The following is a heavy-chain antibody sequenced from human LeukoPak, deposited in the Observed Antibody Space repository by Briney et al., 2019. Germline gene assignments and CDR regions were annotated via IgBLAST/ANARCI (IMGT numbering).Heavy chain of an antibody. J-gene: IGHJ6*02. CDR2: IYSDGST. CDR1: GFTFSSYG. Sequence: PGGSLRLSCPASGFTFSSYGMHWVRQAPGKGLEWVSVIYSDGSTYYADSVKGRFTISRGNSKNTLYLQMNDLRAEDTAVYYCARETYGMDVWGQGTAVTVSS. V-gene: IGHV3-53*01. CDR3: ARETYGMDV.